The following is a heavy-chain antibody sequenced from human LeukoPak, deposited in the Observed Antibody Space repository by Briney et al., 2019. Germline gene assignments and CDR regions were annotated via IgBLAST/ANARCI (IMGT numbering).Heavy chain of an antibody. J-gene: IGHJ4*02. V-gene: IGHV3-30-3*01. CDR1: GFTFSSYA. CDR3: ARGAAASYLFDY. Sequence: GRSLRLSCAASGFTFSSYAMHWVRQAPGKGLEWVAVISYDGSNKYYADSVKGRFTISRDNSKNTLYLQMNSLRAEDTAVYYCARGAAASYLFDYWGQGTLVTVSS. CDR2: ISYDGSNK. D-gene: IGHD6-13*01.